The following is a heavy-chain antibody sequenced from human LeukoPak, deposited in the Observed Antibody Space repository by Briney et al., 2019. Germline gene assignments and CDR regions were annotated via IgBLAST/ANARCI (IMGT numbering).Heavy chain of an antibody. J-gene: IGHJ4*02. V-gene: IGHV1-18*01. Sequence: ASVKVSCTASGYTFSSYGISWVRQAPGQGLEWMGWISAYNGNTNYAQKLQGRVTMTTDTSTSTAYMELRSLRSDDTAVYYCARKVGYGGNSGYFDYWSQGTLVTVSS. CDR2: ISAYNGNT. CDR1: GYTFSSYG. D-gene: IGHD4-23*01. CDR3: ARKVGYGGNSGYFDY.